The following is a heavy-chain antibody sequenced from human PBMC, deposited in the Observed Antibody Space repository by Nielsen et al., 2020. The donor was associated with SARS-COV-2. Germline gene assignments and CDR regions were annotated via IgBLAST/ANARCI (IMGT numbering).Heavy chain of an antibody. CDR2: IYYSGST. V-gene: IGHV4-39*01. CDR1: GGSISSSSYY. CDR3: ARGRLAVNVIVVVFTGEEYYFDY. Sequence: SETLSLTCTVSGGSISSSSYYWGWIRQPPGKGLEWIGNIYYSGSTYYNPSLKSRVTISVDTSKNQFSLKLSSVTAADTAVYYCARGRLAVNVIVVVFTGEEYYFDYWGQGTPVTVSS. D-gene: IGHD3-22*01. J-gene: IGHJ4*02.